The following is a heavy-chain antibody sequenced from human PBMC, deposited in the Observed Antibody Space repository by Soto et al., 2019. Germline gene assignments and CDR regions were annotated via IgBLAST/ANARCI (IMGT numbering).Heavy chain of an antibody. D-gene: IGHD2-15*01. CDR2: ISSSSSYI. V-gene: IGHV3-21*01. CDR3: ARGLRAWPLRIDYYGMDV. J-gene: IGHJ6*02. Sequence: PGGSLRLSCAASGFTFSSYSMNWVRQAPGKGLEWVSSISSSSSYIYYADSVKGRFTISRDNAKNSLYLQMNSLRAEDTAVYYCARGLRAWPLRIDYYGMDVWGQGTTVTVSS. CDR1: GFTFSSYS.